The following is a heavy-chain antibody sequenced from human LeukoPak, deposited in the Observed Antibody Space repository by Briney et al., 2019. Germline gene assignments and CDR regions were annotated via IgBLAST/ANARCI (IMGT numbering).Heavy chain of an antibody. Sequence: PGGSLRLSCAASGFTFSNAWMSWVRQAPGKGLEWVAIISYDGSNKYYADSVKGRFTISRDDFKNTLYLQMNSLRAEDTALYHCARRTPGESHAFDIWGQGTMVTVSS. CDR3: ARRTPGESHAFDI. V-gene: IGHV3-30-3*01. CDR2: ISYDGSNK. CDR1: GFTFSNAW. J-gene: IGHJ3*02. D-gene: IGHD3-10*01.